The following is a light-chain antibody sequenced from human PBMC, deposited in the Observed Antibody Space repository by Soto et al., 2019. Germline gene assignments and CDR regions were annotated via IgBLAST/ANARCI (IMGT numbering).Light chain of an antibody. Sequence: QSVLTQPASVSGSPGQSITISCTGTSSDVGAYNYVSWYQHHPGKAPKLMIYDVSNRPSGVSNRFSGSQSGNTPSLTISGLQVGEEDDYSPSSNRSRGTLLLGGGTTL. V-gene: IGLV2-14*03. CDR1: SSDVGAYNY. CDR2: DVS. CDR3: SSNRSRGTLL. J-gene: IGLJ2*01.